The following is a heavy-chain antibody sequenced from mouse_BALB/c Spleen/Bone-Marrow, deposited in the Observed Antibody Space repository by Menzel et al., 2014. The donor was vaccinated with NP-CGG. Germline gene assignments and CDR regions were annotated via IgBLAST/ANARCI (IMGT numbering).Heavy chain of an antibody. J-gene: IGHJ4*01. V-gene: IGHV1S132*01. CDR1: GYTFTSYW. CDR3: SSGPLYAMDY. CDR2: IFPGTDTT. Sequence: QVQLQQSGAELVKPGTSVKLSCKTSGYTFTSYWIQWVKQSPGQGLGWIGEIFPGTDTTYYNEKFKGKATLTIDTSSSTAYMHLNSLTSEDSAVYFCSSGPLYAMDYWGQGTSVTVSS.